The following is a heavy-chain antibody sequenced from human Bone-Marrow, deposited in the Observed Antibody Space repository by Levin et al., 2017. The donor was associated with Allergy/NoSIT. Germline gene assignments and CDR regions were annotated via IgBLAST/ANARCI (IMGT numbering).Heavy chain of an antibody. V-gene: IGHV4-4*02. CDR2: IYHSGTT. D-gene: IGHD2-2*01. CDR1: GDSISSSNW. CDR3: ARVIGGCSRTSCYFDP. J-gene: IGHJ5*02. Sequence: SETLSLTCAVSGDSISSSNWWNWVRQPPGKGLEWIGEIYHSGTTNYNPSLKSRVSISVDKSKNQFSLKLTSVTAADTAVYYCARVIGGCSRTSCYFDPWGQGTLVTVSS.